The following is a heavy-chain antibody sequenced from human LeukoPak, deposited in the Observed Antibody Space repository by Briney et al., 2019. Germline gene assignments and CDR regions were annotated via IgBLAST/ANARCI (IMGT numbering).Heavy chain of an antibody. V-gene: IGHV4-59*12. J-gene: IGHJ3*02. Sequence: SETLSLTCTVSGGSISSYYWSWIRQPPGKGLEWIGYIYYSGSTNYNPSLKSRVTISVDTSKNQFSLKLSSVTAADTAVYYCARGFWSGYYKVNAFDIWGQGTMVTVSS. CDR3: ARGFWSGYYKVNAFDI. D-gene: IGHD3-3*01. CDR1: GGSISSYY. CDR2: IYYSGST.